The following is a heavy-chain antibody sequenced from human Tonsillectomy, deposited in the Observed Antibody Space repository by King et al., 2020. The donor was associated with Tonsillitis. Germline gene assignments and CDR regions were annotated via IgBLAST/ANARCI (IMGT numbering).Heavy chain of an antibody. D-gene: IGHD6-19*01. J-gene: IGHJ4*02. V-gene: IGHV3-30*02. CDR1: GFTFSSYG. CDR2: IRYDGSNE. CDR3: AKDGYSSGGEVDY. Sequence: QVQLVESRGGVVQPGGSLRLSCAASGFTFSSYGMHWVRQAPGKGLEWVAFIRYDGSNEYYADSVKGRFTISRDNSKNTLYLQMNSLRAEDTAVYYCAKDGYSSGGEVDYWGQGTLVTVSS.